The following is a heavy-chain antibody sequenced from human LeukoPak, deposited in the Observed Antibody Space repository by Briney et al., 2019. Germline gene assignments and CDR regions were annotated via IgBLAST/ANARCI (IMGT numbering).Heavy chain of an antibody. CDR2: IHHSGST. V-gene: IGHV4-38-2*02. D-gene: IGHD5-12*01. CDR3: ARSRLRLNWFDP. J-gene: IGHJ5*02. CDR1: GYSISSGYY. Sequence: PSETLSLTCTVSGYSISSGYYWGWIRQPPGKGLEWIGSIHHSGSTDYNPSLKRRVIISVDTSKNQFSLKLSSVTAADTAVYYCARSRLRLNWFDPWGQGTLVTVSS.